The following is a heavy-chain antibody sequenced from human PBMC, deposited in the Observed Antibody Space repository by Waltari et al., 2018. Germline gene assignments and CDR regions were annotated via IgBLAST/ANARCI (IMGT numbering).Heavy chain of an antibody. CDR2: VYHDGSN. V-gene: IGHV4-59*01. CDR1: GGSIGNDY. CDR3: ARGGASSKYFDY. D-gene: IGHD6-6*01. Sequence: QVRLQESGPGLVKPSETLSLSCTVSGGSIGNDYWSWIRQPPGKGLEWSGFVYHDGSNNYNPSLKSRVTISVDTSKNQFSLKLKSVTAADTAVYYCARGGASSKYFDYWGQGTLVTVSS. J-gene: IGHJ4*02.